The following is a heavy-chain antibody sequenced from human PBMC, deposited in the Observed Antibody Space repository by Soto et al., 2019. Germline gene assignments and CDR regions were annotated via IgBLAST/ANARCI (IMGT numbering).Heavy chain of an antibody. CDR1: GFTFSSYG. CDR2: IWYDGSNK. V-gene: IGHV3-33*01. D-gene: IGHD6-19*01. J-gene: IGHJ4*02. Sequence: GGSLRLSCAASGFTFSSYGMHWVRQAPGKGLEWVAVIWYDGSNKYYADSVKGRFTISRDNSKNTLYLQMNSLRAEDTAVYYCARDQEQWLVLLPDYWGQGTLVTVSS. CDR3: ARDQEQWLVLLPDY.